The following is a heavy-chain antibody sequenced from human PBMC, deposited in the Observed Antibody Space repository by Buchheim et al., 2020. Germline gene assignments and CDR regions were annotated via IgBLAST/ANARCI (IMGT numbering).Heavy chain of an antibody. V-gene: IGHV4-39*01. CDR1: TESISSSSNY. CDR3: VRHRSGTMFNY. D-gene: IGHD1-7*01. J-gene: IGHJ4*02. CDR2: MFYSGSV. Sequence: QLQLQESGPGLVKPSETLSLTCTVSTESISSSSNYWVWLRQPPGKGLEWIGTMFYSGSVFYNPSLRSRLSISVDTSKNQFSLKLNSVTAADTAVYYCVRHRSGTMFNYWGQGNL.